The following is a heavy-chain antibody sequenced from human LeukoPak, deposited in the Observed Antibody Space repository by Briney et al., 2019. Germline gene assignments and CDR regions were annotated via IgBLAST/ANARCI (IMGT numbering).Heavy chain of an antibody. D-gene: IGHD3-9*01. Sequence: ASVKLSCKASGGTVTSYAISWVRQAHGQGLEWMGGIIPIFGTTNYTQKFQGRVTITTDQSTSTAYMELSSLRSEDPAVYYGARSDDIMTGGFDCWGQGTLVTVSS. CDR1: GGTVTSYA. J-gene: IGHJ4*02. CDR2: IIPIFGTT. V-gene: IGHV1-69*05. CDR3: ARSDDIMTGGFDC.